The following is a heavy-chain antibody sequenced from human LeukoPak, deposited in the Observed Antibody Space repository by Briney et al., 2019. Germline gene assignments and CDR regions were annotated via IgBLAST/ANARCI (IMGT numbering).Heavy chain of an antibody. J-gene: IGHJ4*02. V-gene: IGHV1-2*02. CDR3: ARVLSGGIAVAGTFDY. CDR1: GYTFTGYY. D-gene: IGHD6-19*01. Sequence: ASVKVSCKASGYTFTGYYMHWVRQAPGQGLEWMGWINPNSGGTNYAQKFQGRVTMTRDTYISTAYMELSRLRSDDTAVYYCARVLSGGIAVAGTFDYWGQGTLVTVSS. CDR2: INPNSGGT.